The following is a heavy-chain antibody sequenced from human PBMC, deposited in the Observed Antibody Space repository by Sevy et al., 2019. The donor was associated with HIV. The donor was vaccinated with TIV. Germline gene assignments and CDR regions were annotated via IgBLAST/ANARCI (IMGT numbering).Heavy chain of an antibody. V-gene: IGHV1-2*02. D-gene: IGHD5-18*01. Sequence: ASVKVSCKASGYTFTGYYMHWVRQAPGQGLEWMGWINCNSGGTKYAQKFQGRVTMTRETSISTAYMEVGGLRSDDTAVYYCARDPDTAMPIDYWGQGTLVTVSS. CDR2: INCNSGGT. J-gene: IGHJ4*02. CDR3: ARDPDTAMPIDY. CDR1: GYTFTGYY.